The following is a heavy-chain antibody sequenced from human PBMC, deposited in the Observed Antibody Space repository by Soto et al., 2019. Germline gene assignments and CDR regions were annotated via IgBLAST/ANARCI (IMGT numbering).Heavy chain of an antibody. CDR2: TDYSGNT. Sequence: QVQLQESGPGLVRPSETLSLTCTVSSDSISSYYWIWIRQSPGKGLEWIGYTDYSGNTNYNPSHKSRVTRSGDTAKNQFSLRLSSVTAADTAVYYCARAVGDPLYYLDYWGQGTLVTVSS. CDR3: ARAVGDPLYYLDY. D-gene: IGHD6-19*01. V-gene: IGHV4-59*08. CDR1: SDSISSYY. J-gene: IGHJ4*02.